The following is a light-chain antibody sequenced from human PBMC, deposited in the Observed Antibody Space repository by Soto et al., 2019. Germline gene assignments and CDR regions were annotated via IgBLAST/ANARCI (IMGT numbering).Light chain of an antibody. J-gene: IGKJ5*01. V-gene: IGKV3-20*01. Sequence: EIVMTQSPATLSVSPGERATLSCRASQSVRSTHLAWYQLKPGQAPRLFIYGASSRATGIPDRFSGSGSGTDFTLTISRLEPEDFAVHICQQYGTSPRTFGQATRLEIK. CDR3: QQYGTSPRT. CDR2: GAS. CDR1: QSVRSTH.